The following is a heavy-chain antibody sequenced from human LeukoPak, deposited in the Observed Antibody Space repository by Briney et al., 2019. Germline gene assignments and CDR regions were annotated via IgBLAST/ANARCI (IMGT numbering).Heavy chain of an antibody. V-gene: IGHV1-18*01. Sequence: GASVKVSCKASGGTFSSYAISWVRQAPGQGLEWMGWISAYNGNTNYAQKLQGRVTMTTDTSTSTAYMELRSLRSDDTAVYYCARDSRLLGYCTSGVCYSGYWGQGTLVTVSS. CDR3: ARDSRLLGYCTSGVCYSGY. CDR1: GGTFSSYA. CDR2: ISAYNGNT. D-gene: IGHD2-8*01. J-gene: IGHJ4*02.